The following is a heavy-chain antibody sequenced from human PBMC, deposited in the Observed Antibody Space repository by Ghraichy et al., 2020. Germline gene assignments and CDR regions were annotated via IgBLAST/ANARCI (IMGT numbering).Heavy chain of an antibody. J-gene: IGHJ6*02. CDR1: GGSVSSGSYY. CDR2: IYYSGST. Sequence: SQTLSLTCTVSGGSVSSGSYYWSWIRQPPGKGLEWIGYIYYSGSTNYNPSLKSRVTISVDTSNNQFSLKLSSVTAADTAVYYCARDSYSYGQAGAHYYGMDVWGQVTMFTVYS. V-gene: IGHV4-61*01. D-gene: IGHD5-18*01. CDR3: ARDSYSYGQAGAHYYGMDV.